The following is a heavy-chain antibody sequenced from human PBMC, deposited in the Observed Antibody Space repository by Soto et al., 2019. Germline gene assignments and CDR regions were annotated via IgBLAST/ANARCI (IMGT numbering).Heavy chain of an antibody. D-gene: IGHD6-13*01. CDR3: ARRRYSSSWYGIPSYNWFDP. J-gene: IGHJ5*02. V-gene: IGHV4-34*01. Sequence: PSETLSLTCAVYGGSFSGYYWSWIRQPPGKGLEWIGEINHSGSTNYNPSLKSRVTISVDTSKNQFSLKLSSVTAADTAVYYCARRRYSSSWYGIPSYNWFDPWGQGTLVPVSS. CDR2: INHSGST. CDR1: GGSFSGYY.